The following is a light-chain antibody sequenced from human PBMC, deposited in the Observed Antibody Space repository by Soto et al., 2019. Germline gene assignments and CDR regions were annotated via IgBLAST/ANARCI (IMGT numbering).Light chain of an antibody. CDR3: QQRNSWPPTFT. J-gene: IGKJ5*01. CDR2: DTS. Sequence: EIVLTQSPDTLSLSPGDRATLSCRASQSVGHMFLAWFQQKPGQAPRLLIFDTSIRATGIPARFSGSGSGTDFTLTISSLEPEDFAVYYCQQRNSWPPTFTFGQGTRLEIK. CDR1: QSVGHMF. V-gene: IGKV3-11*01.